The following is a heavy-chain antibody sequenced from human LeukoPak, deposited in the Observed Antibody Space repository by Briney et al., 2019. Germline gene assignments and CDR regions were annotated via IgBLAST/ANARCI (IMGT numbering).Heavy chain of an antibody. V-gene: IGHV3-30-3*01. CDR1: GFTFSSYA. CDR2: ISYDGSNK. J-gene: IGHJ4*02. D-gene: IGHD4-23*01. Sequence: PGGSLRLSCAASGFTFSSYAMHWVRQAPGKGLEWVAVISYDGSNKYYADSVKGRFTISRDNSKNTLYLQMNSLRAEDTAVYYCAKEASVVTTAIDYWGQGTLVTVSS. CDR3: AKEASVVTTAIDY.